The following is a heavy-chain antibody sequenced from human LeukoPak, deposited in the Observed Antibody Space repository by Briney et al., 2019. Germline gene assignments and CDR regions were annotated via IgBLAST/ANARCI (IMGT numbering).Heavy chain of an antibody. Sequence: ASVKVSCKVSGYTFTELAMHWVRQAPGKGLEWLGGFDPDAGQTIYGQKFQGRLTMTEDASTDTAFMDLSSLRSEDTAVYYCATQVCRGNSCYSSLDFWGQRTLVTVSS. CDR3: ATQVCRGNSCYSSLDF. CDR1: GYTFTELA. CDR2: FDPDAGQT. J-gene: IGHJ4*02. D-gene: IGHD2-15*01. V-gene: IGHV1-24*01.